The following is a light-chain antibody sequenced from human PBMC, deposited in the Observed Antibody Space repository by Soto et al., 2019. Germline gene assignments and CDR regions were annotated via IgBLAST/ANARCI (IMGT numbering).Light chain of an antibody. CDR1: QSVTSN. V-gene: IGKV3-15*01. J-gene: IGKJ4*01. CDR2: GAS. Sequence: EIVMTQSPATLSVSPGERATLSCRASQSVTSNLAWYQQKPGQAPRLLIYGASTRATGIPARFSGSGSGTEFTLTISSLQSEDFAVYYCQQYNNWPPSTFGGGTMVEIK. CDR3: QQYNNWPPST.